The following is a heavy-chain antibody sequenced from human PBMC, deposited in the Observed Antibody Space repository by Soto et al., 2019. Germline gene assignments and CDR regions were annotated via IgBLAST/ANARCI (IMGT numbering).Heavy chain of an antibody. CDR2: IRSKANSYAT. CDR1: GSTFSGSA. V-gene: IGHV3-73*01. Sequence: GGSLRLSCAASGSTFSGSAMHWVRQASGKGLEWVGRIRSKANSYATAYAASVKGRFTISRDDSKNTAYLQMNRLKTEDTAVYYCTRPGTTCWGQGTLVTVSS. D-gene: IGHD1-1*01. J-gene: IGHJ4*02. CDR3: TRPGTTC.